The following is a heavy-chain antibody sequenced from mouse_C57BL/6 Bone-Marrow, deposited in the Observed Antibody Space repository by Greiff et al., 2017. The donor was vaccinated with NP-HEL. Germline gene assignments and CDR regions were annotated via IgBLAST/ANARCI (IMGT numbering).Heavy chain of an antibody. D-gene: IGHD2-4*01. CDR1: GFTFSSYT. Sequence: EVKVVESGGGLVKPGGSLKLSCAASGFTFSSYTMSWVRQTPEKRLEWVATISGGGGNTYYPDSVKGRFTISRDNAKNTLYLQMSSLRSEDTALYCCAGGLRGPAWFAYWGQGTLVTVSA. CDR2: ISGGGGNT. V-gene: IGHV5-9*01. CDR3: AGGLRGPAWFAY. J-gene: IGHJ3*01.